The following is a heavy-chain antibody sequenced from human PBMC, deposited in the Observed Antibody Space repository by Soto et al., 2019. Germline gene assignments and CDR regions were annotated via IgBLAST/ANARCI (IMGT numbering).Heavy chain of an antibody. V-gene: IGHV1-69*12. D-gene: IGHD1-26*01. CDR2: FIPIFGTA. Sequence: QVQLVQSGAEVKKPGSSVKVSCKASGGTLSSYAISWVRQAPGQGLEWMGGFIPIFGTADYAQKFQGRVTMTADESTSTAYMELSSLRSEETAEYYSGGVRGEDYYYGTDVLGQGTTVTGSS. CDR1: GGTLSSYA. CDR3: GGVRGEDYYYGTDV. J-gene: IGHJ6*02.